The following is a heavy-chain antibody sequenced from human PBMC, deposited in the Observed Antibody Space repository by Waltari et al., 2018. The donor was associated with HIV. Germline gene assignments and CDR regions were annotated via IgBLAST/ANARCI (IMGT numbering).Heavy chain of an antibody. Sequence: QVQLLQSGAEVKKPGSSVKVSCKASGGTFSTYAINWVRQAPGQGLEWMGGIIPRFGTANHAQKFQGRLTITADDSTSIAYMELSRLRSEDTAVYYCARSKGEICSTTFCYEIPCNCYYGMDVWGQGTTVTVSS. CDR1: GGTFSTYA. CDR3: ARSKGEICSTTFCYEIPCNCYYGMDV. J-gene: IGHJ6*02. CDR2: IIPRFGTA. D-gene: IGHD2-2*01. V-gene: IGHV1-69*01.